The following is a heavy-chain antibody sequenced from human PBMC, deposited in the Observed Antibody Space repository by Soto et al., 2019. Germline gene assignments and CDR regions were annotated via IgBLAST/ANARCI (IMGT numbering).Heavy chain of an antibody. CDR2: ISDGGRFT. D-gene: IGHD1-26*01. CDR1: GFTFSSSV. CDR3: AKSGPTNYFDY. V-gene: IGHV3-23*01. Sequence: GGSLRLYCSASGFTFSSSVMNWVRQAPGKGLQWVSGISDGGRFTYYAESVKGRFTISRDDSKRMLFLQMNSLRAEDTAVYYCAKSGPTNYFDYWGPGSLVTVSS. J-gene: IGHJ4*02.